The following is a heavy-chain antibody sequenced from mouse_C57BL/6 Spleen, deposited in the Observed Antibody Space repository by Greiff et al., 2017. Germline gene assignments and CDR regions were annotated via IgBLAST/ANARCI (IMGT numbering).Heavy chain of an antibody. CDR1: GFTFSSYG. D-gene: IGHD3-2*02. CDR3: ARHEAAQTLDY. CDR2: ISSGGSYT. V-gene: IGHV5-6*02. J-gene: IGHJ2*01. Sequence: DVKLVESGGDLVKPGGSLKLSCAASGFTFSSYGMSWVRQTPDKRLEWVATISSGGSYTYYPDSVKGRFTISRDKAKNTLYLQMSSLKSEDTAMYYCARHEAAQTLDYWGQGTTLTVSS.